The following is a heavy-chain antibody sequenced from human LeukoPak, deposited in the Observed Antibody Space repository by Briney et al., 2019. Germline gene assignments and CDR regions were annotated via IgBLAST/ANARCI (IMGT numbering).Heavy chain of an antibody. J-gene: IGHJ4*02. CDR2: ITGSSAASSGST. Sequence: GGSLRLSCAASGFTFSSYAMSWVRQAPGKGLEWVSAITGSSAASSGSTYYADSVQGRFTISRDNSKNTLYLQMNSLRAEDTAVYYCAKGSAVADIYFDYWGQGTLVTVSP. V-gene: IGHV3-23*01. CDR3: AKGSAVADIYFDY. D-gene: IGHD6-19*01. CDR1: GFTFSSYA.